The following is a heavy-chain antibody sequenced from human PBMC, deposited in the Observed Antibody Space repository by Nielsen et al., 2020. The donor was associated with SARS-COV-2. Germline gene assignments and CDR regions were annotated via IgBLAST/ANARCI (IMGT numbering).Heavy chain of an antibody. CDR2: INPSGGST. D-gene: IGHD6-19*01. V-gene: IGHV1-46*01. CDR3: ARDQPGIAVAGTNYYYYGMDV. J-gene: IGHJ6*02. Sequence: WVRQAPGQGLEWMGIINPSGGSTSYAQKFQGRVTMTRDTSTSTVYMELSSLRSEDTAVYYCARDQPGIAVAGTNYYYYGMDVWGQGTTVTVSS.